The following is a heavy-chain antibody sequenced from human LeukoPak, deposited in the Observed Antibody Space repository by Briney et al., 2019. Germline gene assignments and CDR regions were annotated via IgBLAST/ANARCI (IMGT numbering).Heavy chain of an antibody. CDR3: ARAYSSSWAWFDP. D-gene: IGHD6-13*01. V-gene: IGHV3-66*01. CDR1: GFTFSSYA. CDR2: IYSGGST. J-gene: IGHJ5*02. Sequence: GGSLRLSCAASGFTFSSYAMSWVRQAPGKGLEWVSVIYSGGSTYYADSVKGRFTISRDNSKNTLYLQMNSLRAEDTAVYYCARAYSSSWAWFDPWGQGTLVTVSS.